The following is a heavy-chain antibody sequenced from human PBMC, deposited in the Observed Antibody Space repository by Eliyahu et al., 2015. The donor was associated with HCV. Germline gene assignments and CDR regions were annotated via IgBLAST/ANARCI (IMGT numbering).Heavy chain of an antibody. CDR1: GVSISSYY. V-gene: IGHV4-4*07. Sequence: QVQLQESGPGLMKPSETLSLTCTVSGVSISSYYWTWIRQPAGKGLEWIGHIFVSGTTDYSPSLKSRVTMSLDTSQSQFSLKLTSVTAADTAVYYCARAVRYYDISTGYLKDWYFDLWGRGTLVTVSS. CDR2: IFVSGTT. J-gene: IGHJ2*01. D-gene: IGHD3-9*01. CDR3: ARAVRYYDISTGYLKDWYFDL.